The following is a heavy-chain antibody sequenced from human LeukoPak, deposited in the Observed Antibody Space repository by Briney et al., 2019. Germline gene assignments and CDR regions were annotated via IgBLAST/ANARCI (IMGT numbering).Heavy chain of an antibody. J-gene: IGHJ3*02. CDR2: INYSGST. D-gene: IGHD3-3*01. CDR1: GGSISSYY. V-gene: IGHV4-59*01. CDR3: ARFGGPHAFDI. Sequence: SETLSLTCTVSGGSISSYYWSWIRQPPGKGLEWIAYINYSGSTNYNPSLKSRVTISVDTSKDHFSLTLSSVTAADTAVYYCARFGGPHAFDIWGQGTMVTVSS.